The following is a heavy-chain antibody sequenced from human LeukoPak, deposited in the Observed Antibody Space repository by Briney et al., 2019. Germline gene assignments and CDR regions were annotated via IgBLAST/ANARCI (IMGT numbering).Heavy chain of an antibody. CDR3: AREIPQQLVAMDV. J-gene: IGHJ6*02. CDR2: IKEDGTGK. Sequence: GGSLRLSCAASGFTFSRYWMCWVRQAPGKGREWLANIKEDGTGKNHVDSVKGRFTISRDNAKNSLYLQMNGLRGEDTAVYYCAREIPQQLVAMDVWGQGTTVTVSS. D-gene: IGHD6-13*01. CDR1: GFTFSRYW. V-gene: IGHV3-7*04.